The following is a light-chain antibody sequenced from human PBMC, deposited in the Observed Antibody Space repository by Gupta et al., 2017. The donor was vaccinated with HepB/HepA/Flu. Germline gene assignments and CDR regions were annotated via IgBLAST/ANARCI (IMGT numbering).Light chain of an antibody. Sequence: DIQMTQSPSSLSASIGDRVTITCRASQSISSWLAWYQQKPGKAPKLLIYKASSLESGVPSRFSGSGSGTEFTLTISSLQPDDFATYYCQHVNNYPIIFGPGTKVDIK. CDR1: QSISSW. CDR2: KAS. V-gene: IGKV1-5*03. J-gene: IGKJ3*01. CDR3: QHVNNYPII.